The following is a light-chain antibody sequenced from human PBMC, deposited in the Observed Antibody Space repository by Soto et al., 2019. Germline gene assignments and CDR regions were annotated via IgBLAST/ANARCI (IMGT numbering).Light chain of an antibody. V-gene: IGKV1-5*01. J-gene: IGKJ4*01. CDR3: QQYNSYALT. CDR1: QSISSW. CDR2: DAS. Sequence: DIQITQSTSTLSASVGDRVTITCRASQSISSWLAWYQQKPGKAPKLLIYDASSLESGVPSRFSGSGSGTEFTLTISSLQPDDFATYYCQQYNSYALTFGGGTKVDNK.